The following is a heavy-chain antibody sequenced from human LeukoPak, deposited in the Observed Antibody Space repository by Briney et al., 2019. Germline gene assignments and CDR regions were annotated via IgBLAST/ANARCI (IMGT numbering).Heavy chain of an antibody. D-gene: IGHD3-10*01. CDR3: ARRPFYGSGRYYMDV. V-gene: IGHV1-2*02. CDR1: VYTFTGYY. Sequence: ASVKVTCKASVYTFTGYYMYWVRQAPVQGLEWMGWIKPNSGGTNYAQKLQGRVTMTTDTSTSTAYMELRSLRSDDTAVYYCARRPFYGSGRYYMDVWGKGTTVTVSS. CDR2: IKPNSGGT. J-gene: IGHJ6*03.